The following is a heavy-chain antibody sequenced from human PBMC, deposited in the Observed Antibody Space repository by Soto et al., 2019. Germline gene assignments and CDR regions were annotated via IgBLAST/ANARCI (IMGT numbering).Heavy chain of an antibody. CDR3: ARVLLSVNYYDSR. J-gene: IGHJ4*02. V-gene: IGHV1-18*01. D-gene: IGHD3-22*01. Sequence: ASMKVSCNASVYTFNSYGISCVRPAPGQGLEWMGWISAYNGNTNYAQKLQGRVTMTTDTSTSTAYMELRSLRSDDTAVYYCARVLLSVNYYDSRWGQGNLVTFS. CDR2: ISAYNGNT. CDR1: VYTFNSYG.